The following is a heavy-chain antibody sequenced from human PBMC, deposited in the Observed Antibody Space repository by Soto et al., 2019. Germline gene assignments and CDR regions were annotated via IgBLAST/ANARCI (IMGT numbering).Heavy chain of an antibody. CDR1: GFTFSNYS. CDR3: AGEPVGDTHAFDI. Sequence: QVHLVESGGGVVQPGRSLRLSCAASGFTFSNYSMHWVRQAPGKGLEWVTLIYYDGRSEFYADSVKGRFTISRDNSENTLYLQMNSLRAEDTAVYYCAGEPVGDTHAFDIWGHGTMVTVSS. V-gene: IGHV3-33*01. D-gene: IGHD1-26*01. CDR2: IYYDGRSE. J-gene: IGHJ3*02.